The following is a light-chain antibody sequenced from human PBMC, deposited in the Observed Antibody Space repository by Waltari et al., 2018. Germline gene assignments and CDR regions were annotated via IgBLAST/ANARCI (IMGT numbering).Light chain of an antibody. CDR1: QSITLY. J-gene: IGKJ2*01. CDR2: AAS. CDR3: QQSYKTPYT. V-gene: IGKV1-39*01. Sequence: DIQMTQSPSSLSASVGDKVTITCRASQSITLYVDWYQQKPGKAPKLLIYAASTLQTGVPSRFRGSGSGTEFTVTISSVQSEDFATYYCQQSYKTPYTFGQGTKLEI.